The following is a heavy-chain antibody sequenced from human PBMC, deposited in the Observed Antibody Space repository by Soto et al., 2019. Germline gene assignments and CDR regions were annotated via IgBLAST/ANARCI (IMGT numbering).Heavy chain of an antibody. CDR1: GFTFSSYA. CDR3: AMLNILCGITMIVVVITNYFDY. J-gene: IGHJ4*02. Sequence: GGSLRLSCAASGFTFSSYAMSWVRQAPGKGLEWVSAISGSGGSTYYADSVKGRFTISRDNSKNTLYLQMNSLRAEDTAVYYCAMLNILCGITMIVVVITNYFDYWGQGTLVTVSS. CDR2: ISGSGGST. V-gene: IGHV3-23*01. D-gene: IGHD3-22*01.